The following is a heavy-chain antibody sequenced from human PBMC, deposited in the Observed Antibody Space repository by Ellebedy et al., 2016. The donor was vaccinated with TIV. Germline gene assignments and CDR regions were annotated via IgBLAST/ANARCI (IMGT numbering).Heavy chain of an antibody. CDR1: GFTVSDYF. CDR2: IYRDGGT. J-gene: IGHJ5*02. CDR3: ARDPRGGGDYGDNCFDP. Sequence: PGGSLRLSCAASGFTVSDYFMSWVRQAPEKGLEWVSVIYRDGGTNYTDSVLGRFDISRDSSTNTLYLQMNSLRADDTAVYYCARDPRGGGDYGDNCFDPWGQGTLVTVSS. V-gene: IGHV3-66*01. D-gene: IGHD4-17*01.